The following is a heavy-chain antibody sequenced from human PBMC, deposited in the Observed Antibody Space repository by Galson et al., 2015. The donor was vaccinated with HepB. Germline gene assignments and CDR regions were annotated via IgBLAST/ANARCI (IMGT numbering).Heavy chain of an antibody. CDR2: ISSSSSYT. D-gene: IGHD6-13*01. Sequence: SLRLSCAASGFTFSDYYMSWIRQAPGKGLEWVSYISSSSSYTNYADSVKGRFTISRDNAKNSLYLQMNSLRAEDTAVYYCARWGAAAGRYYYGMDVWGQGTTVTVSS. CDR1: GFTFSDYY. V-gene: IGHV3-11*06. CDR3: ARWGAAAGRYYYGMDV. J-gene: IGHJ6*02.